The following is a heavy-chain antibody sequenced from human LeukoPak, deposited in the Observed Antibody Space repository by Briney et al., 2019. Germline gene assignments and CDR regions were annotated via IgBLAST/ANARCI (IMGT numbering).Heavy chain of an antibody. J-gene: IGHJ5*02. D-gene: IGHD1-26*01. CDR1: GYTFTGYY. V-gene: IGHV1-2*02. CDR2: INPNSGGT. Sequence: GASVKVSCKASGYTFTGYYMHWVRQAPGQGLEWMGWINPNSGGTNYAQKFQGRVTMTRDTSISTAYMELSSLRSEDTAVYYCARDIVGATGEFDPWGQGTLVTVSS. CDR3: ARDIVGATGEFDP.